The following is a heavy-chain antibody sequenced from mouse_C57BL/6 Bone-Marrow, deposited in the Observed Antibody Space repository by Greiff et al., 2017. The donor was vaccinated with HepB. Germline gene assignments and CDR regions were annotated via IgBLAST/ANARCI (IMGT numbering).Heavy chain of an antibody. CDR2: IDPEDGET. J-gene: IGHJ4*01. V-gene: IGHV14-2*01. CDR3: ASYYSNSCAMDY. D-gene: IGHD2-5*01. CDR1: GFNIKDYY. Sequence: EVKVVESGAELVKPGASVKLSCTASGFNIKDYYMHWVKQRTEQGLEWIGRIDPEDGETKYAPKFQGKATITADTSSNTAYLQLSSLTSEDTAVYYCASYYSNSCAMDYWGQGTSVTVSS.